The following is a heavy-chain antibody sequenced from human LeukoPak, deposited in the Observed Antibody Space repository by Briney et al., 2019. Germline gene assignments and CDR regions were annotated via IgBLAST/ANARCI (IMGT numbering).Heavy chain of an antibody. Sequence: GGSLRLSCAGSGFIFSSYSMNWVRQAPGKGLEWMGRIDPSDSYTNYSPSFQGHVTISADKSISTAYLQWSSLKASDTAMYYCARHPSPQYSSSWYPYYFDYWGQGTLVTVSS. CDR2: IDPSDSYT. V-gene: IGHV5-10-1*01. J-gene: IGHJ4*02. CDR1: GFIFSSYS. D-gene: IGHD6-13*01. CDR3: ARHPSPQYSSSWYPYYFDY.